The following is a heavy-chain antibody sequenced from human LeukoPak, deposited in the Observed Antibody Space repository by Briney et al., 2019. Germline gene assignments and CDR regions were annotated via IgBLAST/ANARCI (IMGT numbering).Heavy chain of an antibody. D-gene: IGHD5-12*01. J-gene: IGHJ5*02. Sequence: GASVKVSCKASGYTFTSYAMNWVRQAPGQGLEWMGWINPKSGDTNYAQKFQGRVTMTRDTSISTAYMELSRLRSDDTAVYYCARDMRYSGYDLSWGQGTLVTVSS. CDR3: ARDMRYSGYDLS. CDR2: INPKSGDT. V-gene: IGHV1-2*02. CDR1: GYTFTSYA.